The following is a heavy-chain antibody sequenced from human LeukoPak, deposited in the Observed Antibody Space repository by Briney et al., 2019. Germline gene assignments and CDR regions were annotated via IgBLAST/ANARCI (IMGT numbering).Heavy chain of an antibody. CDR2: ITYDGGNT. Sequence: PGGSLRLSCAASGFSFSDFAMTWVRQAPGRGLEWVSTITYDGGNTYYADSVKGRFTISRDNSKSTLYLHMDGLGGEDTAIYCCAKGYSNVDYWGQGALVTVSS. J-gene: IGHJ4*02. CDR3: AKGYSNVDY. V-gene: IGHV3-23*01. D-gene: IGHD4-11*01. CDR1: GFSFSDFA.